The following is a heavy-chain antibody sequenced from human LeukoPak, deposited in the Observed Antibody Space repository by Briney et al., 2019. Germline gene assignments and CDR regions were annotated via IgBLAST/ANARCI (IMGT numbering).Heavy chain of an antibody. CDR2: IYHSGST. D-gene: IGHD1-26*01. CDR3: ARDGSIRGYYYGMDV. V-gene: IGHV4-30-2*01. J-gene: IGHJ6*02. CDR1: GGSISSGGYY. Sequence: SETLSLTCTVSGGSISSGGYYWSWIRQPPGKGLEWIGYIYHSGSTYYNPSLKSRVTISVDRSKNQFSLKLSSVTAADTAVYYCARDGSIRGYYYGMDVWGQGTTVTVSS.